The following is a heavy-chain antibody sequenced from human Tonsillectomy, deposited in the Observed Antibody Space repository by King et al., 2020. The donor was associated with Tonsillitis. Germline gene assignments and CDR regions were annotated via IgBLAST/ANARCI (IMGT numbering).Heavy chain of an antibody. CDR3: ARAVHYYDSSGYGPDY. Sequence: AQLVQSGGGVVQPGRSLRLSCAASGFTFSRYGMHWVRQAPGKGLEWVAGIWYDGSNKYYADPVKGRFTISRDNSKNTLYLQMNSLRAEDTAVYYCARAVHYYDSSGYGPDYWGQGTLVTVSS. D-gene: IGHD3-22*01. CDR1: GFTFSRYG. CDR2: IWYDGSNK. J-gene: IGHJ4*02. V-gene: IGHV3-33*08.